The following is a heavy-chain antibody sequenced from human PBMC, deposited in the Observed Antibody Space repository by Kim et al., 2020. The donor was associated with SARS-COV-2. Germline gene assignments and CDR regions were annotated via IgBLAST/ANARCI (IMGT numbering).Heavy chain of an antibody. D-gene: IGHD1-26*01. J-gene: IGHJ4*02. V-gene: IGHV1-2*02. Sequence: ASVKVSCKASGYTFTGYYMHWVRQAPGQGLEWMGWINPNSGGTNYAQKFQGRVTMTRDTSISTAYMELSRLRSDDTAVYYCARELWELLGGNDYWGQGTLVTVSS. CDR1: GYTFTGYY. CDR2: INPNSGGT. CDR3: ARELWELLGGNDY.